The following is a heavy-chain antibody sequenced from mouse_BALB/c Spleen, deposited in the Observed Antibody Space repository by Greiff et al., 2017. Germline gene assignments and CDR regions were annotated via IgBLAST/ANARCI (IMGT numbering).Heavy chain of an antibody. Sequence: QVQLQQSGPGLVQPSQSLSITCTVSGFSLTSYGVHWVRQSPGKGLEWLGMIWGDGSTDYNSALKSRLSISKDNSKSQVFLKMNSLQTDDTARYYCARGSMDYWGQGTSVTVSS. CDR3: ARGSMDY. V-gene: IGHV2-4-1*01. J-gene: IGHJ4*01. CDR1: GFSLTSYG. CDR2: IWGDGST.